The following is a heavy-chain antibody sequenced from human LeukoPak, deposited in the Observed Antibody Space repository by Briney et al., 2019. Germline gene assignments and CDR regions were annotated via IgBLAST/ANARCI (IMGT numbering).Heavy chain of an antibody. CDR3: ARDLGSMVRGYFGIDY. CDR1: GGSISSGSYY. V-gene: IGHV4-61*02. D-gene: IGHD3-10*01. Sequence: SETLSLTCTVSGGSISSGSYYWSWIRQPAGKGLEWIGRIYTSGSTNYNPSLKSRVTISVDTSKKQFSLKLSSVTAADTAVYYCARDLGSMVRGYFGIDYWGQGSLVTVSS. J-gene: IGHJ4*02. CDR2: IYTSGST.